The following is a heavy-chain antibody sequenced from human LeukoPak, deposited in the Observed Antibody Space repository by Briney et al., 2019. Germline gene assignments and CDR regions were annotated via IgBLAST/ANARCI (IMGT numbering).Heavy chain of an antibody. CDR1: GYTLTELS. Sequence: ASVKVSCKVSGYTLTELSMHWVRQAPGKGLEWMGGFDPEDGEAIYAQKFQGRVTMTEDTSTDTAYMELSRLRSEDTAVYYCATGDPNWNWGRMYFDYWGQGTLVTVSS. D-gene: IGHD1-7*01. CDR2: FDPEDGEA. J-gene: IGHJ4*02. V-gene: IGHV1-24*01. CDR3: ATGDPNWNWGRMYFDY.